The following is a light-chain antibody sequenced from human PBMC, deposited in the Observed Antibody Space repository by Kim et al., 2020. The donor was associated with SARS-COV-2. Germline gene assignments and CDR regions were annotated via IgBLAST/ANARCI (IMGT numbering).Light chain of an antibody. CDR3: QQYGSSPQT. CDR1: QYVRSNY. CDR2: GAS. J-gene: IGKJ1*01. V-gene: IGKV3-20*01. Sequence: EIVLTQSPGTLSLSPGERATLSCSASQYVRSNYLAWYQQKPGQSPRLLIYGASSRATGIPDRFSGSGSGTDFTLTISRLEPEDFAVYYCQQYGSSPQTFGQGTKVEIK.